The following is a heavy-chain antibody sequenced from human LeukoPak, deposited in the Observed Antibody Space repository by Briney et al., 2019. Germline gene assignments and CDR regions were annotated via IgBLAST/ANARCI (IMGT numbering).Heavy chain of an antibody. J-gene: IGHJ3*02. CDR3: ARGTGQYNYGHRGAFDT. Sequence: GESLKISCKGSGYTFTNYWIGGVRQMPGKVLEWMGIISPGDSDTRYSPSFQSQVTISAAKSIITAYLQWSSLKASDTAMYHCARGTGQYNYGHRGAFDTWGQGTMVTVSS. CDR2: ISPGDSDT. V-gene: IGHV5-51*01. CDR1: GYTFTNYW. D-gene: IGHD5-18*01.